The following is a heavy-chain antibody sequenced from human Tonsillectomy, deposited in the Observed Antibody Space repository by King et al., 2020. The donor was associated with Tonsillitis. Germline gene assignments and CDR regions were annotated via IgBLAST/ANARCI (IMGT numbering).Heavy chain of an antibody. J-gene: IGHJ4*02. Sequence: VQLVESGGGLVQPGGSLRLSCAASGFTFSSYDRHWVRQGTGKGLEWVSAIGIAGDTYYPASVKGRFTNSRENAKNSLYLQMNSLRAEDSAVYYCARGRLDYFDYWGQGTLVTVSS. CDR3: ARGRLDYFDY. CDR2: IGIAGDT. V-gene: IGHV3-13*01. CDR1: GFTFSSYD.